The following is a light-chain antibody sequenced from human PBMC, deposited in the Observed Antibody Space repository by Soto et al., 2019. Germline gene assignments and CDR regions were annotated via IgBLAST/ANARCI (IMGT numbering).Light chain of an antibody. J-gene: IGKJ3*01. CDR2: WAS. CDR1: QSVLYSSNNKNY. Sequence: DIVMTQSPDSLAVSLGERATINCKSSQSVLYSSNNKNYLAWYQQNPGQPPKLLIYWASTRESGVPDSFSGSGSGTDFTLTINSLQAEDVAVYYCQQYYNTPFTFGPGTKVYIK. V-gene: IGKV4-1*01. CDR3: QQYYNTPFT.